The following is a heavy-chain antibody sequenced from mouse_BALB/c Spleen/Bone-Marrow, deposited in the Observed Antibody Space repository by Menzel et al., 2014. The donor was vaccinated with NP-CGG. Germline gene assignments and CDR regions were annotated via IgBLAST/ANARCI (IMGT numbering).Heavy chain of an antibody. J-gene: IGHJ1*01. CDR3: TRDHDYDWYFDV. CDR2: ISSDSDTI. Sequence: EVKLVESGGGLVQPGGSRKLSCTASGFTFSSFGMHWVHQAPEKGLEWVAYISSDSDTIYYADTVKGRFTISRDNPKNTLFLQMTSLRSEDTAMYYCTRDHDYDWYFDVWGAGTTVTVSS. D-gene: IGHD2-4*01. V-gene: IGHV5-17*02. CDR1: GFTFSSFG.